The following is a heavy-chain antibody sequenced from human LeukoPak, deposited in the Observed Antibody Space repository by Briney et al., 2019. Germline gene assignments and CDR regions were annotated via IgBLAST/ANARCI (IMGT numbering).Heavy chain of an antibody. D-gene: IGHD1-26*01. J-gene: IGHJ4*02. CDR1: GGSINSYY. Sequence: SETLSLTCTVSGGSINSYYWSWIRQPPGKGLEWIGYIYYSGSTNYNPSLKSRVTISVDTSKNQFSLKLTSVTAADTAVYYCARGSPVPDYWGQGTLVTVSS. CDR2: IYYSGST. V-gene: IGHV4-59*01. CDR3: ARGSPVPDY.